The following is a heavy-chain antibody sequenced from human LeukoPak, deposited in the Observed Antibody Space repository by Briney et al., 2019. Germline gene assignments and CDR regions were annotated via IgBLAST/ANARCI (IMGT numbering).Heavy chain of an antibody. CDR3: ARHTKLNCSGGSCYLGWFDP. D-gene: IGHD2-15*01. CDR1: GGSISSGDYY. Sequence: SETLSLTCTVSGGSISSGDYYWSWIRQPPGKGLEWIGYIYYSGSTYYNPSLKSRVTISVDTSMSQFSLKLSSVTAADTAVYYCARHTKLNCSGGSCYLGWFDPWGQGTLVTVSS. V-gene: IGHV4-30-4*08. CDR2: IYYSGST. J-gene: IGHJ5*02.